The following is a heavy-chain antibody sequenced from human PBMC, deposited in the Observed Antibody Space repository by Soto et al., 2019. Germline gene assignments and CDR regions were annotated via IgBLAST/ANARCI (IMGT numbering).Heavy chain of an antibody. Sequence: QLQLQESGPGLVKPSETLSLTCTVSGGSISSSSYYWGWIRQPPGKGLEWIGSIYYSGSTYYNPSLTTRVTISVDTSKNQFSLKLSSVTAADTAVYYCASRGYSYGYLFDYWGQGTLVTVSS. V-gene: IGHV4-39*01. CDR3: ASRGYSYGYLFDY. CDR1: GGSISSSSYY. J-gene: IGHJ4*02. D-gene: IGHD5-18*01. CDR2: IYYSGST.